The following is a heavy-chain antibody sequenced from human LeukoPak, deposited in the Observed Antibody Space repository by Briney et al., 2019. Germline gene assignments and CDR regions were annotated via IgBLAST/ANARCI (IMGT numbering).Heavy chain of an antibody. V-gene: IGHV1-8*01. J-gene: IGHJ4*02. CDR3: ARADYSGFDCDY. D-gene: IGHD5-12*01. CDR1: GYTFTSYD. Sequence: ASVKVSCKASGYTFTSYDINWVRQATGQGLEWMGWMNPNSGNTGYAQKFQGRVTMTRNTSISTAYMELSSLRSEDTAVYYCARADYSGFDCDYWGQGTLVTVSS. CDR2: MNPNSGNT.